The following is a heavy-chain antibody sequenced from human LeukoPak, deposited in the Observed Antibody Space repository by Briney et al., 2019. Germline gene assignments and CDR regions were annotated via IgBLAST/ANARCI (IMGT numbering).Heavy chain of an antibody. J-gene: IGHJ6*04. Sequence: GSLRLSCAASGFTFSSYGMHWVRQAPGKGLEWVSFISYDGGNKYYVDSVKGRFTISRDNSKNTLYLQMNSLRAEDTAVYYCAKSAPYCSGGSCYSMGWYCYGMDVWGKGTTVTVSS. CDR2: ISYDGGNK. CDR1: GFTFSSYG. CDR3: AKSAPYCSGGSCYSMGWYCYGMDV. V-gene: IGHV3-30*18. D-gene: IGHD2-15*01.